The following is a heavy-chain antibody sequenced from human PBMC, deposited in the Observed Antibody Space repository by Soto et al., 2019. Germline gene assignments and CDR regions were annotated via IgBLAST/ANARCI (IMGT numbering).Heavy chain of an antibody. CDR1: GGSISSGGYY. V-gene: IGHV4-31*03. J-gene: IGHJ4*02. CDR2: IYYSGST. CDR3: ARDTRYCSGGSCYGYYFDY. D-gene: IGHD2-15*01. Sequence: SETLSLTCTVSGGSISSGGYYWSWIRQHPGKGLEWIGYIYYSGSTYYNPSLKSRVTISVDTSKNQFSLKLSSVTAADTAVYYCARDTRYCSGGSCYGYYFDYWGQGTLVTVSS.